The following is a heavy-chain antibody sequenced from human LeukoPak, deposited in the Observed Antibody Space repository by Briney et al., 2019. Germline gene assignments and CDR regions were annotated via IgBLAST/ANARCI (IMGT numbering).Heavy chain of an antibody. CDR2: INPNSGGT. J-gene: IGHJ4*02. Sequence: GASVKVSCKASGYTFTGYYMHWVQQAPGQGLEWMGWINPNSGGTNYAQKFQGRVTMTRDTSISTAYMELSRLRSDDTAVYYCARDADGGDSVTDWGQGTLVTVSS. CDR1: GYTFTGYY. V-gene: IGHV1-2*02. D-gene: IGHD2-21*01. CDR3: ARDADGGDSVTD.